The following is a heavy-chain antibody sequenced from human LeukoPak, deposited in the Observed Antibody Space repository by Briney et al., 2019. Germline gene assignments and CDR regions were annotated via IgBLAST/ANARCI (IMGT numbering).Heavy chain of an antibody. V-gene: IGHV3-11*06. CDR3: AKDSRAALVGPYYMDV. J-gene: IGHJ6*03. CDR2: ISGSGHDI. D-gene: IGHD2-15*01. Sequence: GGSLRLSCAASGFTFSDSYMTWVRQAPGKGVEWVAYISGSGHDINYSDSVKGRFTISRDNSKNTLYLQMNSLRTEDTAVYYCAKDSRAALVGPYYMDVWGKGTTVTISS. CDR1: GFTFSDSY.